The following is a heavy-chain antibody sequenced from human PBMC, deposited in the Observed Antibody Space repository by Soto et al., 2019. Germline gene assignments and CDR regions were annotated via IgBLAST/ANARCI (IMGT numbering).Heavy chain of an antibody. V-gene: IGHV4-59*01. CDR1: GGSISSYY. D-gene: IGHD3-3*01. CDR3: ATTTYYDFWSGYLGPDY. Sequence: SETLSLTCTVPGGSISSYYWSWIRQPPGKGLEWIGYIYYSGSTNYNPSLKSRVTISVDTSKNQFSLKLSSVTAADTAVYYCATTTYYDFWSGYLGPDYWGQGTLVTVSS. J-gene: IGHJ4*02. CDR2: IYYSGST.